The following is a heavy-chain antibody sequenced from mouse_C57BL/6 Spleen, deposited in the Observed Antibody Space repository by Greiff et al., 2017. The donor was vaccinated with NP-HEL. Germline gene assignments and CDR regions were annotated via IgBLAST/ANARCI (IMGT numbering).Heavy chain of an antibody. V-gene: IGHV7-3*01. CDR1: GFTFTDYY. Sequence: EVKVVESGGGLVQPGGSLSLSCAASGFTFTDYYMSWVRQPPGKALEWLGFIRNKANGYTTEYSASVKGRFTISRDNSQSILYLQMNALGAEDSATYYCARYAGGGAMDYWGQGTSVTVSS. CDR3: ARYAGGGAMDY. CDR2: IRNKANGYTT. J-gene: IGHJ4*01.